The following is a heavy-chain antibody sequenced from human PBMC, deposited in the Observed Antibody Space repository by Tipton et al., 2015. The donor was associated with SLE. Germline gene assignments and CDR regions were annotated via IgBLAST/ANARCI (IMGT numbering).Heavy chain of an antibody. J-gene: IGHJ2*01. D-gene: IGHD2-21*01. V-gene: IGHV4-38-2*02. Sequence: TLSLTCTVSGYSIRSGYYWGWIRQPPGKGLEWIGSIYHSGSTYYSPSLKSRVTISVDTSKNQFSLKLSSVTAEDTAVYHCARSGHIVVVVLGYFDVWGRGTLVTVSS. CDR1: GYSIRSGYY. CDR2: IYHSGST. CDR3: ARSGHIVVVVLGYFDV.